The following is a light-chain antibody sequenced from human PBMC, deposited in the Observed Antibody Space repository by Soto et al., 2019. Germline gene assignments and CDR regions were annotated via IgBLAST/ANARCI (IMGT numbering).Light chain of an antibody. V-gene: IGLV1-40*01. CDR1: SSNIGAGYD. Sequence: QSVLTQPPSVSGAPGQTVTISCTGSSSNIGAGYDVHWYQQLPGTAPKLLIYGNNNRPSGVPDRFSGSKSGTSASLAITGLQAEDEAEYYCQSYASSLSGSVVFGGGTKLTVL. CDR3: QSYASSLSGSVV. J-gene: IGLJ2*01. CDR2: GNN.